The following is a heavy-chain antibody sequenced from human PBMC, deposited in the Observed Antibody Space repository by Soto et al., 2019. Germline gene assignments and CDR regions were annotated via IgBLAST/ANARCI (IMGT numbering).Heavy chain of an antibody. CDR2: ISPYKGNT. V-gene: IGHV1-18*01. CDR3: ARGTTVTTTPTYYYMDV. Sequence: QVQLEQSGVEVKKPGASVKVSCKASGYTFSSYAISWVRQAPGHGLEWMGWISPYKGNTKYAQHLQGRVTMTTDTSTTTAYMELRSLRFDDTAVYYCARGTTVTTTPTYYYMDVWGKGTTVIVSS. CDR1: GYTFSSYA. J-gene: IGHJ6*03. D-gene: IGHD4-4*01.